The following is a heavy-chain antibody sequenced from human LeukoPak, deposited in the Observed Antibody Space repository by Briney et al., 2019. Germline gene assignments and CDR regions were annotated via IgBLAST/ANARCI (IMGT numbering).Heavy chain of an antibody. CDR1: GFTFSSYA. CDR2: ISGSGGST. CDR3: AKYGPSMTTVTTDSDY. J-gene: IGHJ4*02. D-gene: IGHD4-11*01. V-gene: IGHV3-23*01. Sequence: GGSLRLSCAASGFTFSSYAMSWVRQAPGKGLEWVSAISGSGGSTYYADSVKGRFTISRDNSKNTLYLQMNSLRAEDTAVYYCAKYGPSMTTVTTDSDYWGQGTLVTVSS.